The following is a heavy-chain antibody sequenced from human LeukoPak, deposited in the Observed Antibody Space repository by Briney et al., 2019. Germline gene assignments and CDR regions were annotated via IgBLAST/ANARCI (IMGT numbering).Heavy chain of an antibody. CDR2: IRGSDGIT. J-gene: IGHJ3*01. Sequence: GGSLRLSCAASGFTFSSYAMSWVRQAPGKGLEWVSTIRGSDGITYYADSVKGRFTISRDNSKNTLYLQMNSLRAEDTAVYYCAKRCIRGWSTDAFDFWGQGTMVTVSS. D-gene: IGHD6-19*01. CDR3: AKRCIRGWSTDAFDF. CDR1: GFTFSSYA. V-gene: IGHV3-23*01.